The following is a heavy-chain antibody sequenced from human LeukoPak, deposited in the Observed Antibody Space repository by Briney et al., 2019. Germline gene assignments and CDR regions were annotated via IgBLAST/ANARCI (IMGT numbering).Heavy chain of an antibody. D-gene: IGHD1-26*01. Sequence: GGSLRLSCSASGFTFSVYTMHWVRQAPGKGLEFVSAISGNGDNTFYADSMKGRFTISRDNSKNTLWPQKSSLRDDDTAVYYCVKDRSGTYTFDYWGQGTLVTVSS. CDR3: VKDRSGTYTFDY. J-gene: IGHJ4*02. CDR2: ISGNGDNT. V-gene: IGHV3-64D*06. CDR1: GFTFSVYT.